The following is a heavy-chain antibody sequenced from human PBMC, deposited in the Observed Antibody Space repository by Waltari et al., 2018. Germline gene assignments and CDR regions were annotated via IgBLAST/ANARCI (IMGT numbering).Heavy chain of an antibody. CDR2: IYYSGST. CDR3: ARGRDFWSGYYQNNYYYYYMDV. V-gene: IGHV4-31*03. J-gene: IGHJ6*03. D-gene: IGHD3-3*01. Sequence: QVQLQESGPGLVKPSQTLSLTCTVSGGSISSGGYYWSWIRQPPGKGRDVIGYIYYSGSTYYNPSLKSRVTISVDTSKNQFSLKLSSVTAADTAVYYCARGRDFWSGYYQNNYYYYYMDVWCKGTTVTVSS. CDR1: GGSISSGGYY.